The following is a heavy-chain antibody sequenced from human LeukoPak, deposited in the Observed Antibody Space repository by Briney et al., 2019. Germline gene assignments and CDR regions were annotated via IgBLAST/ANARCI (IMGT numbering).Heavy chain of an antibody. V-gene: IGHV4-34*01. CDR1: GGSFSGYY. CDR2: INHSGST. D-gene: IGHD2-2*01. CDR3: ARGPASPLPRWFDP. Sequence: SETLSLTCAVYGGSFSGYYWGWIRQPPGKGLEWIGEINHSGSTNYNPSLKSRVTISVDTSKNQFSLKLSSVTAADTAVYYCARGPASPLPRWFDPWGQGTLVTVSS. J-gene: IGHJ5*02.